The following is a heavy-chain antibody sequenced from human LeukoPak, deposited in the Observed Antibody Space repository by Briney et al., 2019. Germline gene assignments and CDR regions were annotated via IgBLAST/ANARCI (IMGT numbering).Heavy chain of an antibody. Sequence: PGGSLRLSCAASGFTFSSYAMSWVRQAPGKGLEWVSAISGSGGSTYYADSVKGRFTISRDNSKNTLYLQMNSLRAEDTAVYYCAPGGIAAAGGGWFDPWGQGTLVTVSS. J-gene: IGHJ5*02. CDR3: APGGIAAAGGGWFDP. CDR2: ISGSGGST. D-gene: IGHD6-13*01. CDR1: GFTFSSYA. V-gene: IGHV3-23*01.